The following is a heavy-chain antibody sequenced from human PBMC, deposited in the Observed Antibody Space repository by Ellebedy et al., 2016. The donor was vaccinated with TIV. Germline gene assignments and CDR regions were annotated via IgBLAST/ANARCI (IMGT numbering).Heavy chain of an antibody. D-gene: IGHD4-17*01. J-gene: IGHJ2*01. CDR1: GFTFSSYT. V-gene: IGHV3-21*01. Sequence: PGGSLRLSCVASGFTFSSYTINWVRQAPGKGLEWVSSISTTSNYIYYADSVKGRFTISRDNAKNSLYLQMNSLRAEDTAVYYCARKVPAPTTVPPNWYFDLWGRGTLVTVSS. CDR2: ISTTSNYI. CDR3: ARKVPAPTTVPPNWYFDL.